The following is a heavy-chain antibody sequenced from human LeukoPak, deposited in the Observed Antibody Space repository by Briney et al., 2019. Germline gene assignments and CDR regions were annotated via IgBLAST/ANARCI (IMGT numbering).Heavy chain of an antibody. J-gene: IGHJ6*03. V-gene: IGHV3-33*06. Sequence: GRSLRLSCAASGFTFSTSGMHWVRQAQGRGLEWVALICNDGSNEYADSVKGRFTISRDNSKNTLYLQMNSLRAEDTAVYHCAKDQGANYYYFMDVWGKGATVTVSS. CDR3: AKDQGANYYYFMDV. CDR1: GFTFSTSG. CDR2: ICNDGSNE. D-gene: IGHD4/OR15-4a*01.